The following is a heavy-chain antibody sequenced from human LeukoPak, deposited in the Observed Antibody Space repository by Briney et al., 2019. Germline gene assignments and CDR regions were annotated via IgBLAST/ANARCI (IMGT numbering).Heavy chain of an antibody. J-gene: IGHJ4*02. CDR1: NGSIGSYY. Sequence: PSETLSLTCTVSNGSIGSYYWTWIRQPAGKGLEWFGRIHRTGSTNYNSSLTSRVIMSVDTSKNQFSLRLTSLTAADTAVYYCAREGARDDFVVVPAALDFWGLGTLVTVSS. CDR3: AREGARDDFVVVPAALDF. CDR2: IHRTGST. V-gene: IGHV4-4*07. D-gene: IGHD2-2*01.